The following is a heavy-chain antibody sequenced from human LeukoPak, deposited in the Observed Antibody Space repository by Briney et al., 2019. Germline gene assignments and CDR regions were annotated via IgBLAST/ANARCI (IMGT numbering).Heavy chain of an antibody. D-gene: IGHD1-26*01. CDR3: ARQWELLQADAFDI. V-gene: IGHV4-59*08. J-gene: IGHJ3*02. Sequence: NTSETLSLTCTVSGGSISSYYWSWLRQPPGKGLEWIGYIYYSGSTNYNPSLKSRVTISVDTSKNQFSLKLSSVTAADTAVYYCARQWELLQADAFDIWGQGTMVTVSS. CDR2: IYYSGST. CDR1: GGSISSYY.